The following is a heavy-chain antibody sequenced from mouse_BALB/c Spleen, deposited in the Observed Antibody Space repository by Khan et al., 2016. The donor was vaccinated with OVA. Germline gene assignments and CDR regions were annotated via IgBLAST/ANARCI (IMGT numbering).Heavy chain of an antibody. CDR2: IDPENGET. V-gene: IGHV14-1*02. J-gene: IGHJ3*01. Sequence: EVQLQESGAELVRPGALVKLSCKASGFNIKDYYMHWVKQRPEQGLEWIGWIDPENGETVYDPKFQGKASITADTSSNTAYLQLSSLTSEDTAVYYCVRSGYFAWFAYWGQGTLVTVSA. CDR3: VRSGYFAWFAY. CDR1: GFNIKDYY.